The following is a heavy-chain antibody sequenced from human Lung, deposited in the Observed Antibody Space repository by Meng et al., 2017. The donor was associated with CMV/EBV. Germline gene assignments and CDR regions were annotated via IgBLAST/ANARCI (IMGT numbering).Heavy chain of an antibody. V-gene: IGHV3-23*03. D-gene: IGHD3-10*01. J-gene: IGHJ4*02. CDR2: IYSGGSDT. CDR1: GFSFSSYA. CDR3: AREGYYYDSGNYYYYFDH. Sequence: LTXXASGFSFSSYAMNWVRQAPGRGLEWVSLIYSGGSDTYYADSVKGRFTISRDDSKNTLYLQMHSLGAEDTAVYYCAREGYYYDSGNYYYYFDHWGQGTXVTVSS.